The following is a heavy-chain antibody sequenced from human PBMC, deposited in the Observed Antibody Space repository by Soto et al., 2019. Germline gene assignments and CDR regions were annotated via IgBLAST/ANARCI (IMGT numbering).Heavy chain of an antibody. CDR1: GYTFTGYY. CDR3: ARDPRYSSSWYEQIDWFDP. Sequence: GSSVKVSCKASGYTFTGYYMHWVRQAPGQGPEWMGWINPNSGGTNYAQKFQGRVTMTRDTSISTAYMELSRLRSDDTAVYYCARDPRYSSSWYEQIDWFDPWGQGTMVTVSS. V-gene: IGHV1-2*02. J-gene: IGHJ5*02. D-gene: IGHD6-13*01. CDR2: INPNSGGT.